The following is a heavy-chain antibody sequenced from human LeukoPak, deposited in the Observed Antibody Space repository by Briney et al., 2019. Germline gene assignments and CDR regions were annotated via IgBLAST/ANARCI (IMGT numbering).Heavy chain of an antibody. CDR2: ISGSGGST. V-gene: IGHV3-23*01. Sequence: GGSLRLPCAASGFTFSSYAMSWVRQAPGKGLEWVSAISGSGGSTYYADSVKGRFTISRDNSKNTLYLQMNSLRAEDTAVYYCAKVRWDSSSSYYFDYWGQGTLVTVSS. J-gene: IGHJ4*02. CDR1: GFTFSSYA. D-gene: IGHD6-6*01. CDR3: AKVRWDSSSSYYFDY.